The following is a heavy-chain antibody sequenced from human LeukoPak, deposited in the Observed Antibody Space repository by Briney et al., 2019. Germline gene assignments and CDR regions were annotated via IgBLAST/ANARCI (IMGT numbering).Heavy chain of an antibody. CDR2: IYTSGST. Sequence: PSETLSLTCTVSGGSISSYYWSWIRQPAGKGLEWIGRIYTSGSTNYNPSLKSRVTISVDTSKNQFSLKLSSVTAADTAVYYCARLRPGIAVATFDYWGQGTLVTVSS. CDR3: ARLRPGIAVATFDY. J-gene: IGHJ4*02. V-gene: IGHV4-4*07. CDR1: GGSISSYY. D-gene: IGHD6-19*01.